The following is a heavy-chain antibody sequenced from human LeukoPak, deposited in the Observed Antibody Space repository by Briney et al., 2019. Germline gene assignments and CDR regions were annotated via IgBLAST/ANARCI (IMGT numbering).Heavy chain of an antibody. CDR3: AKGPFYDFWSGYFDY. J-gene: IGHJ4*02. V-gene: IGHV3-9*01. CDR1: GFTFDDYA. CDR2: ISWNSGSI. Sequence: GGSLRLSCAASGFTFDDYAMHWVRQAPGKGLEWVSGISWNSGSIGYADSVKGRFTISRDNAKNSLYLQMNSLRAEDTALYYCAKGPFYDFWSGYFDYWGQGTLVTFSS. D-gene: IGHD3-3*01.